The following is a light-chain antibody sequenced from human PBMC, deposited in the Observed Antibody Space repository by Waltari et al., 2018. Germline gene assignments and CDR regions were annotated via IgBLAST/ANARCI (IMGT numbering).Light chain of an antibody. CDR2: EVD. J-gene: IGLJ2*01. CDR1: SSDIGAYQY. V-gene: IGLV2-8*01. CDR3: SSYAGSNKLI. Sequence: QSALTQPPSASGSPGPTVIISCTGTSSDIGAYQYVSWYQQIPGRAPALIIYEVDRRPPGVPDRFSGSKSGNTASLTVSGLQTEDKADYYCSSYAGSNKLIFGGVTKLTVL.